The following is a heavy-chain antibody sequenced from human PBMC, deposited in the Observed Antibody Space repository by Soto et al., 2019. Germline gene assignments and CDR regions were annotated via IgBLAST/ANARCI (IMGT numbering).Heavy chain of an antibody. CDR3: ASPLYCNGGNCYAGFDY. D-gene: IGHD2-15*01. J-gene: IGHJ4*02. Sequence: GGSLRLSCAASGFTFITYGMHWVRQAPGKGLEWVAFISYDGNNKDYADSVKGRFDISRDNSKKTLYLHMNSLRLEDTAVYYCASPLYCNGGNCYAGFDYWGRGALVTVSS. V-gene: IGHV3-30*09. CDR1: GFTFITYG. CDR2: ISYDGNNK.